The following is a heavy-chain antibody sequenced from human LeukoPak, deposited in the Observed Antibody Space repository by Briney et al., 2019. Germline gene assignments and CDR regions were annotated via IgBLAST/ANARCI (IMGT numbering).Heavy chain of an antibody. CDR3: ARDAPFHDY. CDR2: ISEDGINK. Sequence: PGGALRLSCTASGFIFNDYPMHWVRQAPGKGLEWVAVISEDGINKFYAASVKGRFIISRGNSKNTLYVQMNSLRREDSAVYYCARDAPFHDYWGQGTLVTVSS. J-gene: IGHJ4*02. D-gene: IGHD2/OR15-2a*01. CDR1: GFIFNDYP. V-gene: IGHV3-30-3*01.